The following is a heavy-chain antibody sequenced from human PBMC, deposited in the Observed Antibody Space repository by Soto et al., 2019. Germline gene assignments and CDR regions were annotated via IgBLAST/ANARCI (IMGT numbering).Heavy chain of an antibody. CDR1: GGSISSADYY. D-gene: IGHD5-12*01. Sequence: TVSGGSISSADYYWSWVRQPPGKGLEWIGYIYYSGSTFFNPSLKSRVTISKDTSRNQFSLRLNSVTAADTAVYYCARAIVVTIGGMDVWGQGTTVTVSS. CDR2: IYYSGST. J-gene: IGHJ6*02. CDR3: ARAIVVTIGGMDV. V-gene: IGHV4-30-4*01.